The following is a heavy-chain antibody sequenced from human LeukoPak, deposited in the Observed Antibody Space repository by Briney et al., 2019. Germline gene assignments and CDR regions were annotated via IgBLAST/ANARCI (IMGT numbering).Heavy chain of an antibody. CDR1: GYTFTGYH. J-gene: IGHJ4*02. D-gene: IGHD6-19*01. CDR2: INPNSGGT. V-gene: IGHV1-2*02. CDR3: ASEGIAVAAPFDY. Sequence: ASVKVSCKASGYTFTGYHMHWVRQAPGQGLEWMGWINPNSGGTNYAQKFQGRVTMTRDTSISTAYMELSRLRSDDTAVYYCASEGIAVAAPFDYWGQGTLVTVSS.